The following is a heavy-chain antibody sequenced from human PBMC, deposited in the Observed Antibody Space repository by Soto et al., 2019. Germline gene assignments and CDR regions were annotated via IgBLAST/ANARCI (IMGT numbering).Heavy chain of an antibody. CDR1: GGSFSCYY. CDR2: INHSGST. V-gene: IGHV4-34*01. D-gene: IGHD4-17*01. CDR3: ARKCAVTRCIDY. Sequence: SETLSLTCAVYGGSFSCYYWSWIRQPPGKGLEWIGEINHSGSTNYNPSLKSRVTISVDTSKNQFSLKLSSVTAADTAVYYCARKCAVTRCIDYWGQGTLVTVSS. J-gene: IGHJ4*02.